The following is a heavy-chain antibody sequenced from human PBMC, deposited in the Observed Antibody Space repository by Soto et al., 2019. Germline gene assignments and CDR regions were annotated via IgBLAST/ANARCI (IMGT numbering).Heavy chain of an antibody. V-gene: IGHV4-31*03. D-gene: IGHD4-4*01. CDR3: ARDHVATVNNLLRSGQYNWFDP. CDR1: GGSISSGGYY. CDR2: IYYSGST. Sequence: PSETLSLTCTVSGGSISSGGYYWSWIRQHPGKGLEWIGYIYYSGSTYYNPSLKSRVTISVDTSKNQFSLKLSSVTAADTAVYYCARDHVATVNNLLRSGQYNWFDPWGQGTLVTVSS. J-gene: IGHJ5*02.